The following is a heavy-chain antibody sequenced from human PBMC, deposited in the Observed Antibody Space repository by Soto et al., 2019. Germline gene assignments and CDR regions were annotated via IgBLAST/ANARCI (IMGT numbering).Heavy chain of an antibody. Sequence: QVQLVESGGGVVQPGRSLRLSCAASGFTFSNHAMHWVRLAPGKGLEWVAVIWDDGRNKYYADSVKGRFTISRDNSKNTLDLQMNSLRAEDTAVYYCARAFGSGSYQDGADYWGQGTLVTVSS. CDR1: GFTFSNHA. CDR2: IWDDGRNK. J-gene: IGHJ4*02. CDR3: ARAFGSGSYQDGADY. V-gene: IGHV3-33*01. D-gene: IGHD3-10*01.